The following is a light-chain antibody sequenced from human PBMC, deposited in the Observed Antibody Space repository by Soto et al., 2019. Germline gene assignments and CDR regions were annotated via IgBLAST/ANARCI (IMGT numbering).Light chain of an antibody. J-gene: IGKJ1*01. Sequence: EIVMRQSPATLSVSPGERATLSCRASQSVSSNLAWYQQKPGQAPRLLIYGASTRATGIPARFSGSGSGTDFTLTISSLQPEDFAAYYCQQSYDMPWTFGQGTKVDIK. V-gene: IGKV3-15*01. CDR1: QSVSSN. CDR3: QQSYDMPWT. CDR2: GAS.